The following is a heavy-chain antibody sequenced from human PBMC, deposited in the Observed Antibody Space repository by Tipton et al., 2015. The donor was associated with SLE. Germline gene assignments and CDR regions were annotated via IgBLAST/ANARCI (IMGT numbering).Heavy chain of an antibody. D-gene: IGHD2-21*02. CDR1: GGSISPYY. J-gene: IGHJ6*02. CDR2: ISDGGGT. Sequence: TLSLTCTVSGGSISPYYWTWIRQSPGKGLEWIGYISDGGGTNNNPSLKSRVTISVDPAKNDFSLKLTSVTAADTAVYYCARGMVTWRGAIIGVDVWGQGTTVNVS. V-gene: IGHV4-59*08. CDR3: ARGMVTWRGAIIGVDV.